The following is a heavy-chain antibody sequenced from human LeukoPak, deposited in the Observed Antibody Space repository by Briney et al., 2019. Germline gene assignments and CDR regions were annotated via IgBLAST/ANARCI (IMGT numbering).Heavy chain of an antibody. CDR2: IGGGSGRT. CDR1: GYSFTSHV. J-gene: IGHJ4*02. V-gene: IGHV1-3*01. CDR3: ARGYYYDSSGYYFDS. Sequence: ASVKVSCKASGYSFTSHVIHWLRQAPGQRFEWMGWIGGGSGRTNYSQTFQDRVTITRDTSATTSYMEMSNLRYEDTAIFYCARGYYYDSSGYYFDSWGQGTLVTVSS. D-gene: IGHD3-22*01.